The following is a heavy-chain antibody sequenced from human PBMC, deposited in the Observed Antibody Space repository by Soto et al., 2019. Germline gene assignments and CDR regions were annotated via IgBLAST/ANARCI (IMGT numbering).Heavy chain of an antibody. Sequence: PWQTLSLACAISGDSVSSNSAAWNWTRQSPSRGLEWLGRTYYRSKWYNDYAVSVKSRITINPDTSKSQFSLQLNSVTPDDTAVYYCARGEVAGPFDYWGQGTLVTVSS. J-gene: IGHJ4*02. CDR1: GDSVSSNSAA. CDR2: TYYRSKWYN. D-gene: IGHD6-19*01. V-gene: IGHV6-1*01. CDR3: ARGEVAGPFDY.